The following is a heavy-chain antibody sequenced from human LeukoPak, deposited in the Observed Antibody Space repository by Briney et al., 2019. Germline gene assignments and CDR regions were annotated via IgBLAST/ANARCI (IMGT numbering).Heavy chain of an antibody. V-gene: IGHV3-53*01. CDR1: GFTVSSNY. D-gene: IGHD6-13*01. J-gene: IGHJ4*02. CDR2: IYSGGST. Sequence: GGSLRLSCAASGFTVSSNYMSWVRQAPGKGLEWVSVIYSGGSTYCADSVKGRFTISRDNSKNTLYLQMNSLRAEDTAVYYCATVASTYSSSSFDYWGQGTLVTVSS. CDR3: ATVASTYSSSSFDY.